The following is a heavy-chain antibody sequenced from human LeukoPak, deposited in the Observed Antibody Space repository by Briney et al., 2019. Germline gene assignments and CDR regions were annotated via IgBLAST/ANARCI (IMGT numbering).Heavy chain of an antibody. CDR2: IYTSGST. CDR1: GGSTSSYY. D-gene: IGHD2-15*01. V-gene: IGHV4-4*09. J-gene: IGHJ4*02. Sequence: SETLSLTCTVSGGSTSSYYWSWIRQPPGKGLEWIGYIYTSGSTNYNPSLKSRVTISVDTSKNQFSLKLSSVTAADTAVYYCARQHCSGRSCYYDYWGQGTLVTVSS. CDR3: ARQHCSGRSCYYDY.